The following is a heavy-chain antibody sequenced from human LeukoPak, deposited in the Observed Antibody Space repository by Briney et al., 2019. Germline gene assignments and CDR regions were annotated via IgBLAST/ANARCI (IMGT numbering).Heavy chain of an antibody. D-gene: IGHD6-6*01. V-gene: IGHV1-18*01. CDR1: GYTFTSYG. CDR3: ARVPIWQLVPLWIDF. CDR2: ISAYNGNT. J-gene: IGHJ4*02. Sequence: ASVKVSCKASGYTFTSYGISWVRQAPGQGLEWMGWISAYNGNTNYAQKLQGRVTMTTDTSTSTAYMELSRLRSDDTAVYYCARVPIWQLVPLWIDFWGQGTLVTVSS.